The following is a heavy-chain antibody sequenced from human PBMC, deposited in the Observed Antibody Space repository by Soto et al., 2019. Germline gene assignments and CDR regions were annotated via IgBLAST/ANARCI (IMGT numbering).Heavy chain of an antibody. CDR2: IYYSGST. V-gene: IGHV4-59*08. CDR1: GGSIDTYY. D-gene: IGHD3-3*01. J-gene: IGHJ5*02. Sequence: SENLSLTCTVSGGSIDTYYWSWIRQPPGKGLQWIGYIYYSGSTTYSPSLKSRVTISVDRSKNQFSLKLTSVTAADTAVYYCARLGGYYQSLDTWGQGTLVTVS. CDR3: ARLGGYYQSLDT.